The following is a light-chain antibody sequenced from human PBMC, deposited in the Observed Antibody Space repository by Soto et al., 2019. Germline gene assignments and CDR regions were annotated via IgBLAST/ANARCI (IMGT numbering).Light chain of an antibody. J-gene: IGKJ1*01. CDR3: QQYNSWPRT. V-gene: IGKV1-5*03. CDR2: KTS. CDR1: QTVSGW. Sequence: DIPMTQSPYTLSASLGDRVTITCRASQTVSGWLAWFQQKPGKAPKLLIYKTSTLEGGVPSRFSGSGSGTEFTLTISSLQPDDFATYYCQQYNSWPRTFGQGTKVDIK.